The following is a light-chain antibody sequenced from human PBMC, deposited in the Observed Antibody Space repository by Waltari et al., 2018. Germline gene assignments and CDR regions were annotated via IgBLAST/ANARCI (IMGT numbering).Light chain of an antibody. CDR2: RAS. V-gene: IGKV3-20*01. J-gene: IGKJ1*01. Sequence: EIVLTQSPGTASLSPGERVTLSCRASQSVGSSSLAWYQQKPGQAPRLVIYRASRRATGSPDMFSGSGSGTDFSLTISRLEPEDFAVYYCQQHGTLPATFGQGTKVEIK. CDR1: QSVGSSS. CDR3: QQHGTLPAT.